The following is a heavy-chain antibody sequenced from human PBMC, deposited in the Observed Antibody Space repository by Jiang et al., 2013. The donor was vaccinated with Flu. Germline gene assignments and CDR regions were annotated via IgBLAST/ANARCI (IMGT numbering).Heavy chain of an antibody. CDR2: GGLT. J-gene: IGHJ6*02. Sequence: GGLTYYADSVMGRFTVSRDDSENTLFLQMNSLRVEDTAVYYCARRILRTTIGMDVWGPGTMVTVSS. V-gene: IGHV3-23*01. D-gene: IGHD1-1*01. CDR3: ARRILRTTIGMDV.